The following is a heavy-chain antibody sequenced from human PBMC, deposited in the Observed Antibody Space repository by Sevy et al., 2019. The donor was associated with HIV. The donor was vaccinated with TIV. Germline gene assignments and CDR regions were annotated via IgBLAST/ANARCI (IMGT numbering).Heavy chain of an antibody. CDR1: GYTFTGYY. J-gene: IGHJ4*02. Sequence: ASVKVSCKASGYTFTGYYMHWVRQAPGQGLEWMGRINPNSGGTNYAQKFQGRVTMTRDTSISTAYMGLSRLRSDDTAVYYCARVRSSGWYGIDYWGQGTLVTVSS. D-gene: IGHD6-19*01. V-gene: IGHV1-2*06. CDR2: INPNSGGT. CDR3: ARVRSSGWYGIDY.